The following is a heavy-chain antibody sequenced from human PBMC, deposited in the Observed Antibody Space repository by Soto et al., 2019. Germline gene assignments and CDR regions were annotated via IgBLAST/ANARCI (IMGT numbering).Heavy chain of an antibody. CDR1: GGSISSGGYS. CDR2: IYHSGST. V-gene: IGHV4-30-2*01. J-gene: IGHJ6*01. D-gene: IGHD3-22*01. CDR3: AGIGYGANSGMDV. Sequence: PSETLSLTCAVSGGSISSGGYSWSWIRQPPGKGLEWIGYIYHSGSTYYTPSLKSRVTISVDRSKNQFSLKLSSVTAADTAVYYCAGIGYGANSGMDVWGQGPTVNVSS.